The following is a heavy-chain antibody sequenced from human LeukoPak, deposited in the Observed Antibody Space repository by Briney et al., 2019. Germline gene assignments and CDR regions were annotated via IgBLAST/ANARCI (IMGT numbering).Heavy chain of an antibody. V-gene: IGHV4-34*01. CDR3: ARQFDYDTKWAFDI. J-gene: IGHJ3*02. D-gene: IGHD3-22*01. CDR2: INHSGST. Sequence: SETLSLTCAVYGGSFSGYYWSWIRQPPGKGLEWNGEINHSGSTNYNPSLKSRVTISVDTSKNQFSLKLSSVTAADTAVYYCARQFDYDTKWAFDIWGQGTMVTVSS. CDR1: GGSFSGYY.